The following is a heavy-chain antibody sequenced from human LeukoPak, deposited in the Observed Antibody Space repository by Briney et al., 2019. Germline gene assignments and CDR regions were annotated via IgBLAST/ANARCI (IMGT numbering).Heavy chain of an antibody. V-gene: IGHV3-7*01. CDR3: ARGVPYDSWSGPHYSDY. CDR1: RYTLSTYW. Sequence: GGSLRLSCAASRYTLSTYWMSWVRQAPGKGLEWVAHIKQDGSQEYYVDSVKGRFTISRDSAKNSLYLQMNSLRAEDTAVYYCARGVPYDSWSGPHYSDYWGQGTLVTVSS. J-gene: IGHJ4*02. D-gene: IGHD3-3*01. CDR2: IKQDGSQE.